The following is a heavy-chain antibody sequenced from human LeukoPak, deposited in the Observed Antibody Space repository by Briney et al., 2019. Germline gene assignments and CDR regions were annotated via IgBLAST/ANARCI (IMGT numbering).Heavy chain of an antibody. D-gene: IGHD2-15*01. CDR3: ARAKGVVVAATQYYYYYYYMDV. CDR1: GGSISSYY. CDR2: IYYSGST. Sequence: SETLSLTCTVSGGSISSYYWSWIRQPPGKGLEWIGYIYYSGSTNYNPSLKSRVTISVDTSKNQFSLKLSSVTAADTAVYYCARAKGVVVAATQYYYYYYYMDVWGKGTTVTVSS. V-gene: IGHV4-59*12. J-gene: IGHJ6*03.